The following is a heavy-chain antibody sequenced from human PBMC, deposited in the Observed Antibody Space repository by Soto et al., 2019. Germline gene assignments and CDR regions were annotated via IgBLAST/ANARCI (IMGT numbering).Heavy chain of an antibody. D-gene: IGHD6-19*01. CDR3: AGDVVTAVAGSVNWFDP. CDR2: IWYDGTKK. J-gene: IGHJ5*02. Sequence: QVQLVESGGGVVQSGRSLTLSCAASGFSLRTYGMQWLRRAPGKGLEWVAFIWYDGTKKFYANSVKGRSTISKDNSNNILYLQMSGLRAEDTAVYYCAGDVVTAVAGSVNWFDPWGQGTLVTVSS. V-gene: IGHV3-33*01. CDR1: GFSLRTYG.